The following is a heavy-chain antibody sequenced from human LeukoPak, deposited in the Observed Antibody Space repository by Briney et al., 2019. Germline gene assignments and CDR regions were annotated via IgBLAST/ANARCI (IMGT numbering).Heavy chain of an antibody. CDR1: GGSSSSGSYY. CDR2: IYTSGST. CDR3: ARDSDDYGDYGD. Sequence: SQTLSLTCTVSGGSSSSGSYYWSWIRQPAGKGLEWIGRIYTSGSTNYNPSLKSRVTISVDTSKNQFSLKLSSVTAADTAVYYCARDSDDYGDYGDWGQGTLVTVSS. V-gene: IGHV4-61*02. J-gene: IGHJ4*02. D-gene: IGHD4-17*01.